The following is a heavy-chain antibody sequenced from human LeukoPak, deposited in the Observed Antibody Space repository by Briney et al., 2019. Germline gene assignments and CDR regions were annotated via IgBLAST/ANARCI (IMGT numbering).Heavy chain of an antibody. CDR3: ARYSSIDHWFDP. CDR2: IYHSGST. J-gene: IGHJ5*02. D-gene: IGHD6-13*01. V-gene: IGHV4-30-2*01. CDR1: GGSISSGGYS. Sequence: SETLSLTCAVSGGSISSGGYSWSWIRQPPGKGLEWIGYIYHSGSTYYNPSLKSRVTISVDGSKNQFSLKLSSVTAADTAVYYCARYSSIDHWFDPWGQGTLVTVSS.